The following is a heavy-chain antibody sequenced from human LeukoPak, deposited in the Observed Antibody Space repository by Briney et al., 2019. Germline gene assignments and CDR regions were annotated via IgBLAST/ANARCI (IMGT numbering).Heavy chain of an antibody. CDR3: AKDDSSSGSLDY. V-gene: IGHV3-30*02. J-gene: IGHJ4*02. CDR2: IWYGGSNK. Sequence: PGGSLRLSCAASGFTFSSYAMHWVRQAPGKGLEWVAVIWYGGSNKYYADSVKGRFTISRDNSKNTLYLQMNSPRAEDTAVYYCAKDDSSSGSLDYWGQGTLVTVSS. D-gene: IGHD6-6*01. CDR1: GFTFSSYA.